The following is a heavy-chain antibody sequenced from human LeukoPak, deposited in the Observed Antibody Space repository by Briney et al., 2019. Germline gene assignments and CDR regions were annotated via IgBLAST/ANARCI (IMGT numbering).Heavy chain of an antibody. CDR3: VKDGPNTFFGVIPFDF. V-gene: IGHV3-30*02. D-gene: IGHD3-3*01. CDR1: GFTYNAFG. J-gene: IGHJ4*02. CDR2: IQNDGSKK. Sequence: PGGSLRLSCAASGFTYNAFGMHWVRQAPGKGLEWVAFIQNDGSKKNYADSVKGRFTISRNNSKNTLYLQMNSLRAEDTAVYYCVKDGPNTFFGVIPFDFWGQGMWVTVSS.